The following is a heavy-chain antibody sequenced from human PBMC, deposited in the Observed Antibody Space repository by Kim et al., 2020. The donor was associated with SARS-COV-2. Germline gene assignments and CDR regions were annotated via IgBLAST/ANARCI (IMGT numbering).Heavy chain of an antibody. D-gene: IGHD3-22*01. J-gene: IGHJ6*02. CDR2: IYSGGST. CDR3: ARERSGYSIYYYYGMDV. CDR1: GFTVSSNY. V-gene: IGHV3-53*01. Sequence: GGSLRLSCAASGFTVSSNYMSWVRQAPGKGLEWVSVIYSGGSTYYADSVKGRFTISRDNSKNTLYLQMNSLRAEDTAVYYCARERSGYSIYYYYGMDVWGQGTTVTVSS.